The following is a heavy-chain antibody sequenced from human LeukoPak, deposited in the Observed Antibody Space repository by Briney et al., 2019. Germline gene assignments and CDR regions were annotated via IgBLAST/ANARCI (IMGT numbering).Heavy chain of an antibody. V-gene: IGHV3-23*01. J-gene: IGHJ4*02. CDR1: GFTFSSYA. Sequence: GSLRLSCAASGFTFSSYAMSWVRQAPGKGLEWVSAISGSGGSTYYADSVKGRFTISRDNSKNTLHLQMNSLRAEDTAVYYCAKDRPVYYYDSRALGSFDYWGQGTLVTVSS. D-gene: IGHD3-22*01. CDR2: ISGSGGST. CDR3: AKDRPVYYYDSRALGSFDY.